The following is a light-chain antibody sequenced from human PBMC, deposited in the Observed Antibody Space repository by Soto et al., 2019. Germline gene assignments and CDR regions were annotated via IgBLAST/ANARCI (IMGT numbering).Light chain of an antibody. CDR1: NNDIGRYDY. CDR3: SSYTSDIIVV. V-gene: IGLV2-14*03. CDR2: AVN. Sequence: QSALTQPASVSGSPGQSITISCTGTNNDIGRYDYVSWYQQLPGKAPRLMTYAVNSRPSGVSDRFSGSKSGNTASLTISGLQAEEEADYYCSSYTSDIIVVFGGGTKLTVL. J-gene: IGLJ2*01.